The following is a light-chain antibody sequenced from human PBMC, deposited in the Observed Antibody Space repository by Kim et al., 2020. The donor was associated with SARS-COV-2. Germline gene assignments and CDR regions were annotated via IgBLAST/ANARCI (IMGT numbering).Light chain of an antibody. Sequence: GKTARITGGGKNIGSKSVHWYQQKPGQAPVLVIYYDSDRPSGIPERFSGSNSGNTATLTISRVEAGDEADYYCQVWDSSSDHPGYVFGTGTKVTVL. CDR2: YDS. CDR3: QVWDSSSDHPGYV. CDR1: NIGSKS. J-gene: IGLJ1*01. V-gene: IGLV3-21*04.